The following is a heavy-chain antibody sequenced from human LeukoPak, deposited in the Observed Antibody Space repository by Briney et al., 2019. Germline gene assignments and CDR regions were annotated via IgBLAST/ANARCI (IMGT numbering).Heavy chain of an antibody. V-gene: IGHV4-31*03. Sequence: SETLSLTCTVSGGSISSGGYYWSWIRQQPGKGLEWIGYIYYSGSTYYNPSLKSRVTISVDTSKNQFSLKLSSVTAADTAMYYCARALSSSSWTDWGQGTLVTVSS. CDR3: ARALSSSSWTD. CDR1: GGSISSGGYY. D-gene: IGHD6-13*01. J-gene: IGHJ4*02. CDR2: IYYSGST.